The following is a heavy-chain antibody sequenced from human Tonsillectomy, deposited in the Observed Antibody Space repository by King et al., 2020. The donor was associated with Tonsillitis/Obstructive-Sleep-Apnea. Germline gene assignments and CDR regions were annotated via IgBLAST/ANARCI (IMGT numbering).Heavy chain of an antibody. CDR1: GGSFSGYY. V-gene: IGHV4-34*01. CDR3: ARGKYGYCSSTSCYKFYYFDY. J-gene: IGHJ4*02. Sequence: VQLQQWGAGLLTPSETLSLTCAVYGGSFSGYYWSWIRQPPGKGLEWIGEINHSGSTNYNPSLKSRVTISVDTSMNQFSLKLSSVTAADTAVYYCARGKYGYCSSTSCYKFYYFDYWGQGTLVTVSS. D-gene: IGHD2-2*02. CDR2: INHSGST.